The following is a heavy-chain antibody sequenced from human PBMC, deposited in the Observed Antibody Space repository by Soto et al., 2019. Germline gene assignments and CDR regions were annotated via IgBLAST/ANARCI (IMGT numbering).Heavy chain of an antibody. CDR2: IYWNDGK. CDR1: GFSLRTSGVG. J-gene: IGHJ5*02. CDR3: AKSGSSGWYGWFDP. Sequence: VSGPTLVNPTQTLTLTCIFSGFSLRTSGVGVGWIRQPPGKALEWLGFIYWNDGKRYSPSLKSRLTITKDTSKNQVVLTMTNMDPVDTATYYCAKSGSSGWYGWFDPWGQGTLVTVSS. D-gene: IGHD6-19*01. V-gene: IGHV2-5*01.